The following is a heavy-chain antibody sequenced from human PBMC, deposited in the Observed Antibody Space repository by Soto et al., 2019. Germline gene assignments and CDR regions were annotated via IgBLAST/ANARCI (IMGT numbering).Heavy chain of an antibody. J-gene: IGHJ5*02. CDR1: GYTLTELS. CDR2: FDPEDGET. CDR3: ATGGNIVLVPAAIVGWFDP. V-gene: IGHV1-24*01. Sequence: ASVKVSCKVSGYTLTELSMHWVRQAPGKGLEWMGGFDPEDGETIYAQKFQGRVTMTEDTSTDTAYMELSSLRFEDTAVYYCATGGNIVLVPAAIVGWFDPWGQGTLVTVSS. D-gene: IGHD2-2*01.